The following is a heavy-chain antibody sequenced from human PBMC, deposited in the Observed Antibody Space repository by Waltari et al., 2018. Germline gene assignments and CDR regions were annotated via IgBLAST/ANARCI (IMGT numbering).Heavy chain of an antibody. CDR3: ARDSSGWYGLSY. D-gene: IGHD6-19*01. CDR2: IYTSGST. J-gene: IGHJ4*02. CDR1: GGSISSGSYS. Sequence: QVQLQESGPGLVKPSQTLSLTCTVSGGSISSGSYSWSWIRQPAGKGLEWIGYIYTSGSTNYNPSLKSRVTISVDTSKNQFSLKLSSVTAADTAVYYCARDSSGWYGLSYWGQGTLVTVSS. V-gene: IGHV4-61*09.